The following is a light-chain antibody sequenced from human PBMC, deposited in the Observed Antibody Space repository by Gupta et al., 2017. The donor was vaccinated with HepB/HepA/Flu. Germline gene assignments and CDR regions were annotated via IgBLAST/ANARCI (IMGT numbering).Light chain of an antibody. V-gene: IGLV2-11*01. CDR1: RSDVGNYNY. CDR2: DGT. CDR3: CSHVVSVV. J-gene: IGLJ2*01. Sequence: QSALTQPRSVSGSPGQSVHIPCTGTRSDVGNYNYVSWYQNNPGKAPKLMIYDGTKRPSGVPDRCSASNSGNTAALTMSRPQAEDEADCYCCSHVVSVVFGVGTKLTVL.